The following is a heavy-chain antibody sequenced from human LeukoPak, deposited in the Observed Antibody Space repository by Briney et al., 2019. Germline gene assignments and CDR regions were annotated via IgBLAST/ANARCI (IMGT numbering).Heavy chain of an antibody. V-gene: IGHV4-34*01. J-gene: IGHJ6*02. CDR2: INHSGST. D-gene: IGHD6-19*01. CDR1: GGSFSGYY. Sequence: SETLSLTCAVYGGSFSGYYWSWIRQPPGKGLEWIGEINHSGSTNYNPSLKSRVTISVDTSKNQFSLKLSSVTAADTAVYYCATEDSSGWGYYYYGMDVWDQGTTVTVSS. CDR3: ATEDSSGWGYYYYGMDV.